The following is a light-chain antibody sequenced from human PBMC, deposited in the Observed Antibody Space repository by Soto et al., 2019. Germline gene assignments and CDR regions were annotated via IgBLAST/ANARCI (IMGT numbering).Light chain of an antibody. J-gene: IGLJ1*01. Sequence: QSVLTQPASVSGSPGQSITISCTGTSSDVGRYNLVSWFQQHPGKAPKLMIYGVSERPSGVSNRFSGSKSGNTASLTISGLPAEDEVDYYCCSSAASSTFELYVFRTVTKLTDL. V-gene: IGLV2-23*02. CDR1: SSDVGRYNL. CDR2: GVS. CDR3: CSSAASSTFELYV.